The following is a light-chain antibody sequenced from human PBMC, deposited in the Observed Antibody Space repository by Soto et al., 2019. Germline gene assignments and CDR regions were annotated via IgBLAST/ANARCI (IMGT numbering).Light chain of an antibody. V-gene: IGLV2-8*01. J-gene: IGLJ1*01. CDR1: SSDVGGYNY. Sequence: QSALTQPPSASGSPGQSVTISCTGNSSDVGGYNYVSWYQQHPGKAPKLMIYEVSKRPSGVPDRFSGSKSGNTASLTVSGLQAEDEADYYCSSYAGSNNQGVFGTGTKLTVL. CDR2: EVS. CDR3: SSYAGSNNQGV.